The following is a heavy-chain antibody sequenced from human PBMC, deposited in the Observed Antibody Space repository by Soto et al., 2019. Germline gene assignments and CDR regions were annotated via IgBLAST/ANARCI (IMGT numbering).Heavy chain of an antibody. CDR3: ARDQSVAGPTTVEY. D-gene: IGHD6-19*01. CDR1: GFTFSRSW. J-gene: IGHJ4*02. CDR2: INTDGSDT. V-gene: IGHV3-74*03. Sequence: EVQLVESGGGLVQPGGSLRLSCAASGFTFSRSWMYWVRQPPGKGPERVSRINTDGSDTLYADSVKGRFTISRDNARNTLYLQMNSLRTEDTAMYYCARDQSVAGPTTVEYGGQGTRVTVSS.